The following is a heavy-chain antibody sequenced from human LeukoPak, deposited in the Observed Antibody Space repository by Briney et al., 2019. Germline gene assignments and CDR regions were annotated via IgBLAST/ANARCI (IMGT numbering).Heavy chain of an antibody. J-gene: IGHJ3*01. D-gene: IGHD3-3*01. Sequence: GGSLRLSCAASGFTFSSYAMSWVRQAPGKGLEWVSGISGSGDNTYYADSVKGRFTISRDNAKKSLYLEMSSLRAEDTAVYYCARDGSFWSGFHAFDLWGQGTVVTVSS. CDR1: GFTFSSYA. V-gene: IGHV3-23*01. CDR2: ISGSGDNT. CDR3: ARDGSFWSGFHAFDL.